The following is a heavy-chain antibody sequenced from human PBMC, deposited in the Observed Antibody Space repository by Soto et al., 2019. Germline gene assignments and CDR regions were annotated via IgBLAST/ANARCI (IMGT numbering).Heavy chain of an antibody. Sequence: QVQVVESGGGVVQPGRSLRLSCTASGFTFRGYRMHWVRQAPGKGLDWLAIIFYDGNNKYYADSVKGRFTISRDNSKNRLNLQMTSLKTEDTAVYYCAREGFGDGLDVWGQGTTVTVSS. CDR2: IFYDGNNK. J-gene: IGHJ6*02. D-gene: IGHD3-16*01. V-gene: IGHV3-30-3*01. CDR1: GFTFRGYR. CDR3: AREGFGDGLDV.